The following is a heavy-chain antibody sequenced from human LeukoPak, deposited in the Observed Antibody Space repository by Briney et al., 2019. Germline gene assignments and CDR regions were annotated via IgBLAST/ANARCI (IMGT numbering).Heavy chain of an antibody. CDR3: ARAVRRTIFGVVILDHFDY. CDR2: INHSGST. Sequence: SETLSLTCAVYGGSSSGYYWSWIRQPPGKGLEWIGEINHSGSTNYNPSLKSRVTISVDTSKNQFSLKLSSVTAADTAVYYCARAVRRTIFGVVILDHFDYWGQGTLVTVSS. V-gene: IGHV4-34*01. J-gene: IGHJ4*02. CDR1: GGSSSGYY. D-gene: IGHD3-3*01.